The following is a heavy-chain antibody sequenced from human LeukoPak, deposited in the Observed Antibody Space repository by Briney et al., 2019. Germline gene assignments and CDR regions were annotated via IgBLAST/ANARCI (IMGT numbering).Heavy chain of an antibody. CDR2: ISGSGGRT. Sequence: GGSLRLSCADSGFTLSSYGMSWVRQAPGKGLEWVSAISGSGGRTYFADSVKGRFTISRDNAGNSLYLQMNSLRAEDTAVYYCAREVYYGSGRRFDYRGQGTLVTVSS. D-gene: IGHD3-10*01. CDR1: GFTLSSYG. J-gene: IGHJ4*02. CDR3: AREVYYGSGRRFDY. V-gene: IGHV3-23*01.